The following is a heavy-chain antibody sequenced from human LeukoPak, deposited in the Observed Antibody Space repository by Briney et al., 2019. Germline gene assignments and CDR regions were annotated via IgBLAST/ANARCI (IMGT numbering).Heavy chain of an antibody. CDR1: GGSVRSGSYY. CDR2: INHSGST. J-gene: IGHJ4*02. V-gene: IGHV4-39*07. Sequence: SETLSLTCTVSGGSVRSGSYYWSWIRQPPGKGLEWIGEINHSGSTNYNPSLKSRVTISVDTSKNQFSLKLSSVTAADTAVYYCARGADYYGSGSYLAMRYWGQGTLVTVSS. CDR3: ARGADYYGSGSYLAMRY. D-gene: IGHD3-10*01.